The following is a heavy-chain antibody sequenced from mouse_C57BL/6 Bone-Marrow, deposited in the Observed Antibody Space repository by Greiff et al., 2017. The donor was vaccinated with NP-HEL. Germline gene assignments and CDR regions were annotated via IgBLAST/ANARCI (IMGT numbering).Heavy chain of an antibody. J-gene: IGHJ1*03. Sequence: QVQLQQPGPELVKPGTSVKLSCKSSGYTFTSYWMPWVKQRPGQGLEWIGNINPSNGGTNYNEKFKSKATLTVDKSSSTAYMQLSSLTSDDSAVYDGEREGRWLRRGYGHYDVGDRGKTATVTA. CDR2: INPSNGGT. V-gene: IGHV1-53*01. CDR3: EREGRWLRRGYGHYDV. CDR1: GYTFTSYW. D-gene: IGHD2-2*01.